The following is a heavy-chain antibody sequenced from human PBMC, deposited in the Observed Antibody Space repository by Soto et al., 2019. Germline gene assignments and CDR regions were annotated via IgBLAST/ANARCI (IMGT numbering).Heavy chain of an antibody. CDR1: GGPIHSGDYY. D-gene: IGHD3-22*01. V-gene: IGHV4-31*03. CDR2: IHYRGNT. CDR3: AREGGSYDSGGFLIRGAFDI. J-gene: IGHJ3*02. Sequence: QVQLQESGPGLVKPSQTLSLTCTVSGGPIHSGDYYWTWIRQHPEKGLEWIGNIHYRGNTYYSPSLESRMTISVDTSKNQFSLRLTSVTAADTAVYYCAREGGSYDSGGFLIRGAFDIWGRGTLVTVSS.